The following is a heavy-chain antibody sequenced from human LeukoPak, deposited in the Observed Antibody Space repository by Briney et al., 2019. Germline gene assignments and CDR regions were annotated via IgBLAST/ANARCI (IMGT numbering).Heavy chain of an antibody. Sequence: GRSLRLSCAASGFTFDDYAMHWVRKAPGKGLEWVSGISWNSGSIGYADSVKGRFTISRDNAKNSLYLQMNSLRAEDTALYYCAKEVTATQGHNWFDPWGQGTLVTVSS. CDR1: GFTFDDYA. D-gene: IGHD2-21*02. CDR3: AKEVTATQGHNWFDP. V-gene: IGHV3-9*01. J-gene: IGHJ5*02. CDR2: ISWNSGSI.